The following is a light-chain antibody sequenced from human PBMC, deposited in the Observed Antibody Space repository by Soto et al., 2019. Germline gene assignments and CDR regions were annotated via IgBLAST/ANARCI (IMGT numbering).Light chain of an antibody. CDR1: QSINNKY. CDR3: QLYSGSPWT. J-gene: IGKJ1*01. V-gene: IGKV3-20*01. CDR2: GVS. Sequence: EIVLTQSPGTLSLSPGERATLSCRASQSINNKYLAWYQQEPGRTPRLLIHGVSIRATGIPDRFSGSGSGTDFTLTISRLEPEDFAVYYCQLYSGSPWTFGQGTKVEIK.